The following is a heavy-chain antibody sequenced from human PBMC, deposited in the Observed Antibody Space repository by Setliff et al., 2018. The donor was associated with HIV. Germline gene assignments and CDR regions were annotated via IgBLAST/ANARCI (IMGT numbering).Heavy chain of an antibody. V-gene: IGHV4-59*11. CDR1: GGSISSHY. J-gene: IGHJ3*02. Sequence: SETLSLTCTVSGGSISSHYWSWIRQPPGKGLEWIGYIYYTGGTYYKPSLRSPVTMSVDTSKNQFSLNVTSVTAADTAVYYCARGTAERSAVRGLAIAFDIWGQGTMVTVSS. CDR3: ARGTAERSAVRGLAIAFDI. CDR2: IYYTGGT. D-gene: IGHD3-10*01.